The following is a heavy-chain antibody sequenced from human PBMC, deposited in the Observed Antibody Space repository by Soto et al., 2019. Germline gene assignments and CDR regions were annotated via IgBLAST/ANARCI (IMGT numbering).Heavy chain of an antibody. D-gene: IGHD3-10*01. CDR1: GFTFSSYS. V-gene: IGHV3-48*02. CDR3: AREIPSRGAGWFDP. Sequence: EVQLVESGGGLVQPGGSLRLSCAASGFTFSSYSMNWVRQAPGKGLEWVSYISSSSTIYYADSVKGRFTISRDNAKNSRYLQMNSLRDEDTAVYYCAREIPSRGAGWFDPWGQGTLVTVSS. CDR2: ISSSSTI. J-gene: IGHJ5*02.